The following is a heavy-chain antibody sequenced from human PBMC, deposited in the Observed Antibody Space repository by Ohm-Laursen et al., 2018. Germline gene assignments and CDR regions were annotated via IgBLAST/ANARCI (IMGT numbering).Heavy chain of an antibody. CDR2: IYYSGST. J-gene: IGHJ4*02. D-gene: IGHD3-22*01. CDR3: ARHGPYDSIPFDY. CDR1: GGSISSGGYY. V-gene: IGHV4-31*03. Sequence: SQTLSLTCTVSGGSISSGGYYWSWIRQHPGKGLEWIGYIYYSGSTYYNPSLKSRVTISVDTSKNQFSLKLSSVTAADTAVYYCARHGPYDSIPFDYWGQGTLVTVSS.